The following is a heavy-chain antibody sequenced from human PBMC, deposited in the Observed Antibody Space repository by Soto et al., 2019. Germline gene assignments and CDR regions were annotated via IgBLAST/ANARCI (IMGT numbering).Heavy chain of an antibody. CDR3: ARIGVSSGHESPDFDS. V-gene: IGHV1-18*01. CDR1: GYTFNFYG. CDR2: ISGFNGNT. J-gene: IGHJ4*02. Sequence: ASVKVSCKASGYTFNFYGITWVRQAPGQGLEWMGWISGFNGNTNYAADLQGRVTMTTDTSTSTAYMELRGLRSDDTAVYYCARIGVSSGHESPDFDSWGQGALVTVSS. D-gene: IGHD3-16*01.